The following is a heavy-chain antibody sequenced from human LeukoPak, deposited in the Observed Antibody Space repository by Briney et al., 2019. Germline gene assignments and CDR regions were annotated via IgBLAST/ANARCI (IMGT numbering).Heavy chain of an antibody. J-gene: IGHJ4*02. V-gene: IGHV3-23*01. CDR2: IICSGGST. CDR1: GFTFRIYA. D-gene: IGHD2-2*01. Sequence: GGALRLSCAASGFTFRIYAMSWVRQAPGKGLEWGSAIICSGGSTYYADSVKGRFTISRDNSKNTMFLQMNSLRAEDTAVYYCAKGGYCSSTSCYPADYWGQGTLVTVSS. CDR3: AKGGYCSSTSCYPADY.